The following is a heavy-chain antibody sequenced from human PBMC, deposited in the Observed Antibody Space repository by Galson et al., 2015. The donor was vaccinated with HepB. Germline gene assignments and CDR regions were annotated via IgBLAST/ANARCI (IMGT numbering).Heavy chain of an antibody. CDR2: ISGSGGST. J-gene: IGHJ3*02. V-gene: IGHV3-23*01. CDR1: GFTFSSYA. Sequence: SLRLSCAASGFTFSSYAMSWVRQAPGKGLEWVSAISGSGGSTYYADSVKGRFTISRDNSKNTLYLQMNSLRAEDTAVYYCAKAVYDSSGYTPGGAFDIWGQGTMVTVSS. D-gene: IGHD3-22*01. CDR3: AKAVYDSSGYTPGGAFDI.